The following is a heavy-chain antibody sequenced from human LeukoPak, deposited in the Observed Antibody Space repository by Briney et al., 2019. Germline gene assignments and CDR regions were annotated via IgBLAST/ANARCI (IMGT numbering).Heavy chain of an antibody. V-gene: IGHV1-18*01. Sequence: GASVKVPCKASGYTFSSYSITWVRQAPGQGLEWMGWISAYNGNTNYAQRLQGRVTMTTDTSTSTAYMELRSLRSDDTAVYYCARSYSNYWHWGQGTLVTVSS. J-gene: IGHJ4*02. CDR2: ISAYNGNT. CDR1: GYTFSSYS. CDR3: ARSYSNYWH. D-gene: IGHD4-11*01.